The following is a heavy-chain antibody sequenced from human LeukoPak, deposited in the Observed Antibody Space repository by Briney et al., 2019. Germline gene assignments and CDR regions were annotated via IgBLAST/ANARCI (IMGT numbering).Heavy chain of an antibody. V-gene: IGHV3-48*01. J-gene: IGHJ6*02. CDR1: GFTFSSYN. D-gene: IGHD3-3*01. Sequence: PGGSLRLSCAASGFTFSSYNMNWVRQAPGKGLEWVSYISSSGYTIYYADSVKGRFTISRDNSKNTLYLQMNGLRAEDTAVYYCARDLRAVTKSITIFGVVISGMDVWGQGTTVTVSS. CDR3: ARDLRAVTKSITIFGVVISGMDV. CDR2: ISSSGYTI.